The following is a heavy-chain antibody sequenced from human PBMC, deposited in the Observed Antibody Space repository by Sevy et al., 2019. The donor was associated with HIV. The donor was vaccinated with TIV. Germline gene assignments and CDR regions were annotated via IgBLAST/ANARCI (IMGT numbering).Heavy chain of an antibody. Sequence: GGSLRLSCAASGFTFTNHWMHWVRQAPGRGLVWVSRINTDGSSTSYADSVKGRVTISRDNAKNTFFLQMNSLRVEDTAVFYCARGPPHSSGTFYVGDRWGQGVLVTVSS. CDR1: GFTFTNHW. CDR2: INTDGSST. J-gene: IGHJ4*02. CDR3: ARGPPHSSGTFYVGDR. D-gene: IGHD3-22*01. V-gene: IGHV3-74*01.